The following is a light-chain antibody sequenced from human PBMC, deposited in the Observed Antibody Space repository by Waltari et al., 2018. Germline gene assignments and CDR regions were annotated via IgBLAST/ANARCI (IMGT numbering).Light chain of an antibody. CDR1: SGSIASNY. V-gene: IGLV6-57*04. J-gene: IGLJ3*02. CDR2: EDN. CDR3: QSYDDNNRRV. Sequence: NFMLTQPHSVSESPGKTVTISCTRSSGSIASNYVQWYQQRPGSAPTTVIYEDNQRPSGVPDRFSVSIDSSSNSASLTISGLKTEDEADYYCQSYDDNNRRVFGGGTKLTVL.